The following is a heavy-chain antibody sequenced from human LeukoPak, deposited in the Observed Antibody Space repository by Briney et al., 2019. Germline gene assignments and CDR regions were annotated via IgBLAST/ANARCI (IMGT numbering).Heavy chain of an antibody. Sequence: SETLSLTCTVSGGSISSYYWSWIRQPPGKGLEWIGYIYYSGSTNYHPSLKSRVTITVDTSKKQFSLKLSSVAAADTAVYYCAGVAWYDFWSGYPSSWFDPWGQGTLVTVSS. D-gene: IGHD3-3*01. CDR3: AGVAWYDFWSGYPSSWFDP. CDR2: IYYSGST. CDR1: GGSISSYY. J-gene: IGHJ5*02. V-gene: IGHV4-59*01.